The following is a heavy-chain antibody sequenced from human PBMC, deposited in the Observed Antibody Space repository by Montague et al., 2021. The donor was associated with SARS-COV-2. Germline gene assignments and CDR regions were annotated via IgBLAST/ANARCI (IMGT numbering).Heavy chain of an antibody. CDR1: GFTFSSYA. Sequence: SLRLSCAASGFTFSSYAMHWVRQAPGKGLEWVAVISYDGSNKYYADSVKGRFTISRDNSKNTLYLQMNSLRAEDTAVYYCARKLADYGMDVWGQGTTVTVSS. CDR3: ARKLADYGMDV. V-gene: IGHV3-30-3*01. J-gene: IGHJ6*02. CDR2: ISYDGSNK.